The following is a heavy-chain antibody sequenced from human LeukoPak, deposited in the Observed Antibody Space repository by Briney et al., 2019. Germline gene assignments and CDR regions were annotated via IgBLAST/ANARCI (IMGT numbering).Heavy chain of an antibody. V-gene: IGHV1-69*05. CDR3: ARGTKTLRFLES. D-gene: IGHD3-3*01. CDR1: GGTFSSYA. Sequence: SVKVSCKASGGTFSSYAITWVRQAPGQGLEWMGGIIPIFGTANYAQKFQGRVTITTDESTSTAYMELSSLRSEDTAVYYCARGTKTLRFLESWGQGTLVTVSS. CDR2: IIPIFGTA. J-gene: IGHJ4*02.